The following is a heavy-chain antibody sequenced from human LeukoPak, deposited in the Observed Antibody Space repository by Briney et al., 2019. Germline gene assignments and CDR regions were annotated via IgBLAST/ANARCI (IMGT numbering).Heavy chain of an antibody. CDR3: AKEDPYYYDSSGYAA. CDR1: GFTFSSYG. Sequence: GGSLRLSCAASGFTFSSYGMHWVRQAPGKGLEWVAVISYDGSNKYYADSVKGRFTISRDNSKNTLYLQMNSLRAEDTAVYYCAKEDPYYYDSSGYAAWGQGTLVTVSS. D-gene: IGHD3-22*01. V-gene: IGHV3-30*18. CDR2: ISYDGSNK. J-gene: IGHJ5*02.